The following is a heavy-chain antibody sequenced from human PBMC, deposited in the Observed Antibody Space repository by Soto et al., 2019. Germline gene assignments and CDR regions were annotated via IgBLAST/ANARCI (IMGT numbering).Heavy chain of an antibody. CDR3: ARARTGITIFEGANWFDP. CDR1: GGSISSGDYY. D-gene: IGHD3-3*01. J-gene: IGHJ5*02. Sequence: SETLSLTCTVSGGSISSGDYYWSWIRQPPGKGLEWIGYIYYSGSTYYHPSLKSRVTISVDTSKNQFSLKLSSVTAADTAVYYCARARTGITIFEGANWFDPWGQGTLVTVSS. CDR2: IYYSGST. V-gene: IGHV4-30-4*01.